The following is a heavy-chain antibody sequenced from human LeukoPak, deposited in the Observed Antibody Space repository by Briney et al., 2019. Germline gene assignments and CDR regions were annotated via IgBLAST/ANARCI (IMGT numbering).Heavy chain of an antibody. V-gene: IGHV3-23*01. J-gene: IGHJ4*02. CDR1: GFTFSSYA. CDR3: ARESPDFDY. CDR2: IRGSGDST. Sequence: GGSLRLSCAASGFTFSSYAMSWVCQAPGKGLEWVSVIRGSGDSTYYADSVKGRFTISRDNSKNTLYLQMNSLKVEDTAVYYCARESPDFDYWGQGTLVTVSS.